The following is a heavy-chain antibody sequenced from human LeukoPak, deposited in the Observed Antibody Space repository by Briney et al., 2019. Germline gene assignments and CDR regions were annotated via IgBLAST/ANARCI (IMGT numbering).Heavy chain of an antibody. D-gene: IGHD3-22*01. J-gene: IGHJ4*02. CDR3: ARVLGYSRFDY. V-gene: IGHV3-74*01. CDR2: LNSNGTVT. Sequence: GGSLRLSCAASGFTFSSYWMHWVRQAPEKGLVWVSRLNSNGTVTSYADSVKGRFTISRDNAKNSLYLQMNSLRDEDTAVYYCARVLGYSRFDYWGQGTLVTVSS. CDR1: GFTFSSYW.